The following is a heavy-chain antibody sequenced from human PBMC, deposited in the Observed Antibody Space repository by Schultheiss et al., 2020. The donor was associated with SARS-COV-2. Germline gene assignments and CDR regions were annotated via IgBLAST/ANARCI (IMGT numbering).Heavy chain of an antibody. Sequence: SETLSLTCTVSGGSISSGGYYWSWIRQPPGKGLEWIGYIYYSGSTNYNPSLKSRVTISVDTSKNQFSLKLSSVTAADTAVYYCARVGAYYYGSGSYYNPDYFDYWGQGTLVTVSS. CDR3: ARVGAYYYGSGSYYNPDYFDY. CDR1: GGSISSGGYY. D-gene: IGHD3-10*01. J-gene: IGHJ4*02. V-gene: IGHV4-61*08. CDR2: IYYSGST.